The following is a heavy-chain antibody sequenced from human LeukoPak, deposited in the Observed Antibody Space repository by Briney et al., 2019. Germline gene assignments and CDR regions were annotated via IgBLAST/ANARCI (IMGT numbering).Heavy chain of an antibody. D-gene: IGHD3-16*01. CDR1: AFIFSGHW. V-gene: IGHV3-7*04. Sequence: HPGGSLRLSCEGSAFIFSGHWMNWVRQTPGKGLEWVASIKEDGSERQYVDSVKGRFSISRDDSKSILYLQMNGLRSEDTAVYYSVKDFGRVRGTPDSWGQGTLVTVSS. CDR2: IKEDGSER. J-gene: IGHJ4*02. CDR3: VKDFGRVRGTPDS.